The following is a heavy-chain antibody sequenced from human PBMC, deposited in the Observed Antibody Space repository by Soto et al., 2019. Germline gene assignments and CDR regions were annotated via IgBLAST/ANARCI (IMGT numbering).Heavy chain of an antibody. V-gene: IGHV3-23*01. CDR3: AKGLVSGCGGY. J-gene: IGHJ4*02. D-gene: IGHD5-12*01. CDR2: ISYSADSP. Sequence: KGLEWVSAISYSADSPYYPDSVKGRFTIPRDNSKNTLYRQMNSLRAEDTAVYYCAKGLVSGCGGYRGQGTVVTVS.